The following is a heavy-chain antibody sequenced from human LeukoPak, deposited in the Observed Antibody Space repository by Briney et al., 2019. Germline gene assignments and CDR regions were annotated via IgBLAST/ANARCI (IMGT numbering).Heavy chain of an antibody. Sequence: SETLSLTCTVSGVSINNYYWSWIRQPPGKGLEWIGYIYYTGNTYYNPSLKSRVTISVDTSKNQFSLKLSSVTAADTAVYYCARYSSGAYYFDYWGQGTLVTVSS. V-gene: IGHV4-59*01. CDR1: GVSINNYY. CDR2: IYYTGNT. D-gene: IGHD2-15*01. CDR3: ARYSSGAYYFDY. J-gene: IGHJ4*02.